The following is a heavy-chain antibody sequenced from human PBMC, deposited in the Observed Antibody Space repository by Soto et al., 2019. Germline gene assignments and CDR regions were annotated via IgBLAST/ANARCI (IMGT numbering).Heavy chain of an antibody. CDR3: ATGYFGWFDY. V-gene: IGHV1-24*01. J-gene: IGHJ4*02. CDR2: FDPEDGET. D-gene: IGHD3-10*01. CDR1: GYTLTELS. Sequence: ASVNVSFKVSGYTLTELSMHWVRQAPGKGLEWMGGFDPEDGETIYAQKFQGRVTMTEDTSTDTAYMELSSLRSEDTAVYYCATGYFGWFDYWGQGTLVTVSS.